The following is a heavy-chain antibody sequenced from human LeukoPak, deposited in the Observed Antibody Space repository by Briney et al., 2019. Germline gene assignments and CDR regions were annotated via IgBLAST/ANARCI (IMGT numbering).Heavy chain of an antibody. D-gene: IGHD5-18*01. CDR1: GFTFSDEY. CDR3: ARPLDTAMVMN. J-gene: IGHJ4*02. CDR2: IYYSGST. V-gene: IGHV4-39*01. Sequence: TGGSLRLSCAASGFTFSDEYMSWIRQVPGKGLEWIGSIYYSGSTYYNPSLKSRVTISVDTSKNQFSLKLSSVTAADTAVYYCARPLDTAMVMNWGQGTLVTVSS.